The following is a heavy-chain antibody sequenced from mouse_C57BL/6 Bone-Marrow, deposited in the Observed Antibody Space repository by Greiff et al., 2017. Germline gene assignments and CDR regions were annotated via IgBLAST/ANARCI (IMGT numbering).Heavy chain of an antibody. J-gene: IGHJ3*01. Sequence: VKLQESGAELVRPGTSVKVSCKASGYAFTNYLIEWVKQRPGQGLEWIGVINPGSGGTNYNEKFKGKATLTADKSSSTAYMQLSSLTSEDSAVYFCARHYGSSFFAYWGQGTLVTVSA. CDR3: ARHYGSSFFAY. CDR2: INPGSGGT. CDR1: GYAFTNYL. V-gene: IGHV1-54*01. D-gene: IGHD1-1*01.